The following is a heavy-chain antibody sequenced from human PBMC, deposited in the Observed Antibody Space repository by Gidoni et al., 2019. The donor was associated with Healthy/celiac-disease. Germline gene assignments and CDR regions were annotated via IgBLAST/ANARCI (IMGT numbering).Heavy chain of an antibody. D-gene: IGHD3-3*01. J-gene: IGHJ4*02. CDR1: GGSISSSNW. CDR3: ASLPTVTILGVARGYFDY. CDR2: IYHSGST. Sequence: QVQLQESGPVLVKPSGTLSLTCAVSGGSISSSNWWSWVRQPPGKGLEWIGEIYHSGSTNYNPSLKSRVTISVDKSKNQCSLKLSSVTAADTAVYYCASLPTVTILGVARGYFDYWGQGTLVTVSS. V-gene: IGHV4-4*02.